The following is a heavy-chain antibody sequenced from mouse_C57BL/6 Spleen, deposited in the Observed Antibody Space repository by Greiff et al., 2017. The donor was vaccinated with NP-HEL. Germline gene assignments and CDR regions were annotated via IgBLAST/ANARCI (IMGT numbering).Heavy chain of an antibody. D-gene: IGHD1-1*01. V-gene: IGHV2-9-1*01. Sequence: QVQLQQSGPGLVAPSQSLSITCTVSGFSLTSYAISWVRQPPGKGLEWLGVIWTGGGTNYNSALKSRLSISKDNSKSQVFLKMNSLQTDDTARYYCARNYYGSSYGYFDYWGQGTTLTVSS. CDR2: IWTGGGT. CDR3: ARNYYGSSYGYFDY. CDR1: GFSLTSYA. J-gene: IGHJ2*01.